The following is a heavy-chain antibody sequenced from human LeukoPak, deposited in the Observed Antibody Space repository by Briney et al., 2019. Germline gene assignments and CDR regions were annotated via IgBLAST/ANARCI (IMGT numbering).Heavy chain of an antibody. CDR3: AKDKWWGASDH. V-gene: IGHV3-74*01. CDR1: GFSFSAHW. J-gene: IGHJ4*02. CDR2: INGDATAT. D-gene: IGHD2-8*01. Sequence: GGSLRLSCAASGFSFSAHWVHWVRQAPGKGLVWVAQINGDATATNYAGSVKGRFTISRDNAKNTVHLEMSTLTAEDTAVYYCAKDKWWGASDHWGQGSLVTVS.